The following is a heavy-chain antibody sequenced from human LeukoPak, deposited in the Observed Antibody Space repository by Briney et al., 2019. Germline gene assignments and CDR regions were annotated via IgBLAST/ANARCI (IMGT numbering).Heavy chain of an antibody. Sequence: PGGSLRLSCAASEFTFSSFALSWVRQAPGKGLQWVSGISGSGGSTYYADFVKGRFTISRDNSKNTLYLQMNSLRAEDTAVYYCVKTMWTRGMAPFDYWGQGTLVTVSS. CDR2: ISGSGGST. J-gene: IGHJ4*02. CDR3: VKTMWTRGMAPFDY. V-gene: IGHV3-23*01. D-gene: IGHD3-10*01. CDR1: EFTFSSFA.